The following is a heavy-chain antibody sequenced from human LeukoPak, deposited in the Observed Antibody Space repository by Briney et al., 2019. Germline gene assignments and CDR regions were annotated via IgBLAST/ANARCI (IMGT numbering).Heavy chain of an antibody. J-gene: IGHJ4*02. Sequence: PGGSLRLSCAVSGFTFSNYSMNWVRQTPGKGLEWIAYIIDSGKTVYYADSVKGRFTISRDNAKNSLYLQMNSLRAEDTAVYYCARADSTMVVWYFDYWGRGALVTVSS. V-gene: IGHV3-48*01. D-gene: IGHD3-22*01. CDR1: GFTFSNYS. CDR2: IIDSGKTV. CDR3: ARADSTMVVWYFDY.